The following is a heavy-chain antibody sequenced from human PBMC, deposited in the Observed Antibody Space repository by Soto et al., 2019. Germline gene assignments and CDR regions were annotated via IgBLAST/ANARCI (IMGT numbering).Heavy chain of an antibody. J-gene: IGHJ4*02. CDR2: IGGSDGRT. V-gene: IGHV3-23*01. D-gene: IGHD6-19*01. CDR3: ARRGSDHSYFDY. Sequence: EVQLLESGGGLVQPGGSLRLSCAASGFTFTNYAMRWVRQAPGKGLEWISTIGGSDGRTYYADSVKGRFTISKDNSKNTLYLQMNNLRAEDTAIYYCARRGSDHSYFDYWGQGTLVTVSS. CDR1: GFTFTNYA.